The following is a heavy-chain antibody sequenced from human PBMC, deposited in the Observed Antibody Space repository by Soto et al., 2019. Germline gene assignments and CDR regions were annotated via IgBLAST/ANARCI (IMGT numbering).Heavy chain of an antibody. V-gene: IGHV1-69*02. Sequence: QVQLVQSGAEVKKPGSSVKVSCKASGGTFSSYTISWVRQAPGQGLEWMGRIIPILGIANYAQKFQGRVTITADKSTSPSYMELSSLRSEHTAVYYCARPPMVTRYYYGMDVWGQGTTVTVSS. J-gene: IGHJ6*02. CDR2: IIPILGIA. CDR1: GGTFSSYT. CDR3: ARPPMVTRYYYGMDV. D-gene: IGHD5-18*01.